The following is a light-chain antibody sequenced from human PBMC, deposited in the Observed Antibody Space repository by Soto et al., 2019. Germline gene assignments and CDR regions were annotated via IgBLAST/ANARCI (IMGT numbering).Light chain of an antibody. CDR3: SSQAGRTTLGV. Sequence: QSALTQPPAASGSPGQSVTISCTGTSSDVGGYNYVSWYQQHPVKAPKLMIYEVSKRPSGVPDRFSGSKSSNTASLTVSGPQAEDEAGYYCSSQAGRTTLGVFGGGTKVTVL. CDR2: EVS. CDR1: SSDVGGYNY. V-gene: IGLV2-8*01. J-gene: IGLJ2*01.